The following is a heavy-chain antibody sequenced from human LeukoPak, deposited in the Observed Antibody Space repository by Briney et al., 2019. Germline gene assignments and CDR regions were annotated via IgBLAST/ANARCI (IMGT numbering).Heavy chain of an antibody. Sequence: SQTLSLTCAISGDSVSSNSAAWNWIRQSPLRGLEWLGRTYYRSKWYNDYAVSVKGRITINPDTSNDQFSLQLNSVTPEDTAVYYCARGLWASDSFDIWGQGTMVTVSS. CDR2: TYYRSKWYN. D-gene: IGHD7-27*01. J-gene: IGHJ3*02. CDR1: GDSVSSNSAA. V-gene: IGHV6-1*01. CDR3: ARGLWASDSFDI.